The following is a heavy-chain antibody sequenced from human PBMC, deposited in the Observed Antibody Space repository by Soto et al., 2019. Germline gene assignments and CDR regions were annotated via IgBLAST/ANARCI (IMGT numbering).Heavy chain of an antibody. V-gene: IGHV4-4*07. CDR1: GGSIISYY. CDR3: ARDMAPWKGDYCSGMDV. Sequence: PSETLYLTCTVSGGSIISYYWSWIRQPAGKGLEWIGRIYTSGSTNYNPSLKSRVTMSVDTSKNQFSLKLSSVTAAGTAVYYSARDMAPWKGDYCSGMDVWGKGTTVNVS. D-gene: IGHD1-1*01. CDR2: IYTSGST. J-gene: IGHJ6*04.